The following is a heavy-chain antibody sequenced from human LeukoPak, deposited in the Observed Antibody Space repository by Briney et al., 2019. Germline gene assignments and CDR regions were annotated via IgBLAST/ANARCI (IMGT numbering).Heavy chain of an antibody. V-gene: IGHV4-61*02. J-gene: IGHJ5*02. Sequence: SQTLSLTCTVSGGSISSGSYYWSWLRQPAGRGLEWIGRIYTSGSTNYNPSLKSRVIISVDTSKNQFSLKLSSVTAADTAVYYCARDRIAADENWFEPWGKGTLVTVSS. CDR3: ARDRIAADENWFEP. D-gene: IGHD6-13*01. CDR1: GGSISSGSYY. CDR2: IYTSGST.